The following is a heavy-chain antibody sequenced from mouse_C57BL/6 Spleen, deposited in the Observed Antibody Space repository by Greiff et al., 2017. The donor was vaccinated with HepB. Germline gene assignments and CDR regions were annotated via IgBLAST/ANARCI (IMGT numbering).Heavy chain of an antibody. CDR2: ISSGSSTI. V-gene: IGHV5-17*01. J-gene: IGHJ3*01. CDR3: ARNDYDEGFAY. D-gene: IGHD2-4*01. CDR1: GFTFSDYG. Sequence: EVNLVESGGGLVKPGGSLKLSCAASGFTFSDYGMHWVRQAPEKGLEWVAYISSGSSTIYYADTVKGRFTISRDNAKNTLFLQMTSLRSEDTAMYYCARNDYDEGFAYWGQGTLVTVSA.